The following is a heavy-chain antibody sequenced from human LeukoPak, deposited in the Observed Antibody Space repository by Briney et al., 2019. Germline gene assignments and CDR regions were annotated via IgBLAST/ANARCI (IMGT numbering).Heavy chain of an antibody. CDR1: GFTVSNNY. Sequence: GGSLRLSCAASGFTVSNNYMSWVRQAPGKGLEWVSLIYSSGSTDYADSVKGRFTISRDNSKNTLYLQMNSLRAEDTAVYYCARDPSGSGSYSDYWGQGTLVTVSS. D-gene: IGHD3-10*01. J-gene: IGHJ4*02. CDR2: IYSSGST. CDR3: ARDPSGSGSYSDY. V-gene: IGHV3-53*01.